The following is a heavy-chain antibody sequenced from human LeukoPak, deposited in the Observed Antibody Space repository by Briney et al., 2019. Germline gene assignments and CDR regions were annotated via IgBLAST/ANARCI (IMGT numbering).Heavy chain of an antibody. CDR2: IIPIFDTA. D-gene: IGHD3-22*01. CDR1: GGTFSSYA. Sequence: ASVKVSCKASGGTFSSYAISWVRQAPGQGLEWMGGIIPIFDTANYAQKFQGRVTITADESTSTAYMELSSLRSEDTAVYYCARVSRWLYWFDPWGQGTLVTVSS. CDR3: ARVSRWLYWFDP. J-gene: IGHJ5*02. V-gene: IGHV1-69*13.